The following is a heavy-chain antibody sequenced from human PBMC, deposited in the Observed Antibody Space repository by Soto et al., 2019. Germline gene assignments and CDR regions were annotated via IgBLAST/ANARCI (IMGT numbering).Heavy chain of an antibody. D-gene: IGHD3-22*01. CDR2: INPSGGST. CDR3: ARGTDYYDSSGRYYYYGMDV. V-gene: IGHV1-46*01. Sequence: ASVKVSCKSSGYTFTSYYMHWVRQAPGQGLEWMGIINPSGGSTSYAQKFQGRVTMTRDTSTSTVYMELSSLRSEDTAVYYCARGTDYYDSSGRYYYYGMDVWGQGTTVTVSS. CDR1: GYTFTSYY. J-gene: IGHJ6*02.